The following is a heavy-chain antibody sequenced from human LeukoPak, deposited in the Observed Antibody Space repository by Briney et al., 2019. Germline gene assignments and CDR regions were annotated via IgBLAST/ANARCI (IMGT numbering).Heavy chain of an antibody. D-gene: IGHD6-13*01. Sequence: SQTLSLTCTVSGGSISSGGYYWSWIRQHPGKGLEWIGYIYYSGSTYYNPSLKSRVTISVDTFKNQFSLKLSSVTAEDTAVYYCAKGSDSSSWSRFYYYYYGMDVWGQGTTVTVSS. CDR2: IYYSGST. CDR1: GGSISSGGYY. CDR3: AKGSDSSSWSRFYYYYYGMDV. J-gene: IGHJ6*02. V-gene: IGHV4-31*03.